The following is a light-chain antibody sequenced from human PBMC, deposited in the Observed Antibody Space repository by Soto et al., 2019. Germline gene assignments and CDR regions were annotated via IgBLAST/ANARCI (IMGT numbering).Light chain of an antibody. CDR1: SADVGRYKF. Sequence: QSALTQPPSASGSPGQSVTISCTGTSADVGRYKFVSWYQQHPGKAPKLLIHEVNQRPSGVPDRFSGSKSGNTASLTVSGVQAEDEADHYCCSYAGSSTWVFGGGTKVTVL. CDR3: CSYAGSSTWV. J-gene: IGLJ3*02. V-gene: IGLV2-8*01. CDR2: EVN.